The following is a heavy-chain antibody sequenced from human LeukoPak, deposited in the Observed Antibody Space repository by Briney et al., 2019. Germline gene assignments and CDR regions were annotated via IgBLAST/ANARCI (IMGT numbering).Heavy chain of an antibody. CDR2: SYSGGST. J-gene: IGHJ4*02. V-gene: IGHV3-66*01. CDR1: GFTVSSKY. D-gene: IGHD4-17*01. CDR3: ASCPEHYGVFRRNYFDY. Sequence: GGSLRLSCAASGFTVSSKYMSWVRQVPGKGLEWVSVSYSGGSTYYADSVKGRFTISRDNSKNTLYLQMNSLRAEDTAVYYCASCPEHYGVFRRNYFDYWGQGTLVTVSS.